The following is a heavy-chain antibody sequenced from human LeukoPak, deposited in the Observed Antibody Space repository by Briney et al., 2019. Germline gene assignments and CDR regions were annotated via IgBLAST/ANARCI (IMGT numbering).Heavy chain of an antibody. J-gene: IGHJ6*02. CDR2: INPSDGAT. Sequence: ASVKVSCKASGYTFAMYYIHWVRQAPGQGLEWMGMINPSDGATTYAQRFQGRVTMTTDTSTSTAYMELRSLRSDDTAVYYCARVLSSYIVATSYGMDVWGQGTTVTVSS. CDR3: ARVLSSYIVATSYGMDV. D-gene: IGHD5-12*01. CDR1: GYTFAMYY. V-gene: IGHV1-46*01.